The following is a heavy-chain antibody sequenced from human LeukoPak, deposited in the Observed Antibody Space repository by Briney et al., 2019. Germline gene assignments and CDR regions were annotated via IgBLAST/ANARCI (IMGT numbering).Heavy chain of an antibody. CDR2: INPNSGGT. Sequence: ASVTVSSTASGYTFTCYYMHWVRQAPGQGLEWMGWINPNSGGTNYAQKFQGRVTMTRDTSISTAYMELSRLTSDDTAVYYCARALLLWFGDLMGYWGQGTLVTVSS. CDR3: ARALLLWFGDLMGY. D-gene: IGHD3-10*01. CDR1: GYTFTCYY. V-gene: IGHV1-2*02. J-gene: IGHJ4*02.